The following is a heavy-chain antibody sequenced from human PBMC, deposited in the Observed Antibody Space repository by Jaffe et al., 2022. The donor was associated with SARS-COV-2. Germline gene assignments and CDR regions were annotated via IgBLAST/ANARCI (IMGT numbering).Heavy chain of an antibody. Sequence: EVQLVESGGGLVQPGGSLRLSCAASGFTFSNYDMHWVRQPTGKGLEWVAAVANTGGTYYPDPVKGRFTISRENAKNSLYLQMNSLRAGDTAVYYCARDRGNGWYGYFDLWGRGTLVTVSS. CDR2: VANTGGT. J-gene: IGHJ2*01. CDR3: ARDRGNGWYGYFDL. CDR1: GFTFSNYD. D-gene: IGHD6-19*01. V-gene: IGHV3-13*01.